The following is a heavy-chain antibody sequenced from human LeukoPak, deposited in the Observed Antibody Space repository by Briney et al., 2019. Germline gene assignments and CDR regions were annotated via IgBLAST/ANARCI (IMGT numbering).Heavy chain of an antibody. J-gene: IGHJ6*02. D-gene: IGHD4-17*01. CDR3: ARDPTDYGDYYYYGMDV. Sequence: SGTLCLTCTVSGFSISSGGYYWGWLGQHPGKGLEWVVYIYYSGSTYYNPALKSRVTISVDTSKTQFSLRLSSVTAADTAVYYCARDPTDYGDYYYYGMDVWGQGTTVTVSS. CDR2: IYYSGST. CDR1: GFSISSGGYY. V-gene: IGHV4-31*03.